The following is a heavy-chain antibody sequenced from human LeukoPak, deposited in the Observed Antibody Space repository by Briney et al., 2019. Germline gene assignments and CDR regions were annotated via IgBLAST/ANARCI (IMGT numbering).Heavy chain of an antibody. D-gene: IGHD3-3*02. CDR3: ARAPPDNSIQEVQGDY. CDR2: IYSGGST. J-gene: IGHJ4*02. V-gene: IGHV3-53*01. Sequence: GGSLRLSCTASGFTVSSNYMSWVRQAPGKGLEWVSVIYSGGSTYYADSVKGRFTISRDISKNTLFLQMNSLRAEDTAVYYCARAPPDNSIQEVQGDYWGQGTLVTVSS. CDR1: GFTVSSNY.